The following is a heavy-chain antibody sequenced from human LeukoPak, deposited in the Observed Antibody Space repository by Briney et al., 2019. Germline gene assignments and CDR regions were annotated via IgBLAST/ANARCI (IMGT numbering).Heavy chain of an antibody. Sequence: GGSLRLSXAASGFTFSNYWMHWVRQAPGKGLVWVSRINSDGSSISYADSVKGRFTTSRDNAKNTLYLQMNSLRAEDTAVYYCARGSYTIFGMDVWGKGTTVTVSS. V-gene: IGHV3-74*01. CDR1: GFTFSNYW. CDR3: ARGSYTIFGMDV. D-gene: IGHD3-3*01. CDR2: INSDGSSI. J-gene: IGHJ6*03.